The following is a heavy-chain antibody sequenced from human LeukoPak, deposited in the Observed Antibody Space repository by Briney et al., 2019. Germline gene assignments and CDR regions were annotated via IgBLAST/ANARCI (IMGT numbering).Heavy chain of an antibody. CDR2: FYYSGST. CDR1: GGSISSYY. CDR3: ARGPRQYQLLYPYYFDY. D-gene: IGHD2-2*02. J-gene: IGHJ4*02. Sequence: PSETLSLTCTVSGGSISSYYWSWIRQPPGKGLEWIGYFYYSGSTNYNPSLKSRVTISVDTSKNQFSLKLSSVTAADTAVYYCARGPRQYQLLYPYYFDYWGQGTLVTVSS. V-gene: IGHV4-59*01.